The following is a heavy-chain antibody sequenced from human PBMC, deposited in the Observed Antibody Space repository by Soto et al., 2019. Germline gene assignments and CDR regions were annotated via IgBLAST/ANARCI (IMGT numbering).Heavy chain of an antibody. D-gene: IGHD6-25*01. V-gene: IGHV1-3*05. Sequence: QVQLVQSGAEEKKPGASVKVSCKASGYTFTSYAMHWVRQAPGQSLEWMGWINPGNGNTKYSQKFQGRITITRDTSASTAYMELNSLRSEDTAVYYCARDVAALDYGGQGTLVTVSS. CDR3: ARDVAALDY. J-gene: IGHJ4*02. CDR1: GYTFTSYA. CDR2: INPGNGNT.